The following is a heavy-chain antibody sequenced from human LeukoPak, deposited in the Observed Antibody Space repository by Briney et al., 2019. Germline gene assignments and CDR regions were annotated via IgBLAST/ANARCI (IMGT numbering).Heavy chain of an antibody. Sequence: GGPLRLSGAAPGLTFRNNYRSGFGRAPGKGRRGVSYISGDSATISYADSVMGRFTVSRDNAKNSLFLQMNRLRADDTAVYYCSSLKTPVPHAGEAYGIWGQGTMVTVSS. CDR1: GLTFRNNY. CDR2: ISGDSATI. CDR3: SSLKTPVPHAGEAYGI. D-gene: IGHD4-11*01. J-gene: IGHJ3*02. V-gene: IGHV3-11*04.